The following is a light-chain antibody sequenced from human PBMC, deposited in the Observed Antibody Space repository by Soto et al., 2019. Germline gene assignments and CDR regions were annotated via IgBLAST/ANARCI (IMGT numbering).Light chain of an antibody. Sequence: EVVLTQSPGTLSLSPGERATHSCRASQSVSSSFLAWYQQKPGQAPRLLIHAASTGATGIPARFRGSGSGTDFTLTISSLEPEDSAVYFCHQYADSPQTFGQGTKVHIK. V-gene: IGKV3-20*01. CDR1: QSVSSSF. CDR2: AAS. J-gene: IGKJ2*01. CDR3: HQYADSPQT.